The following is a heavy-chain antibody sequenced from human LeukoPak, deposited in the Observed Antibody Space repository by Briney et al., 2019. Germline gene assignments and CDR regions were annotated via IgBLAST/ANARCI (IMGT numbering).Heavy chain of an antibody. CDR1: GGSMTSHY. D-gene: IGHD1-14*01. Sequence: SETLSLTCSVSGGSMTSHYWTWIRQPPGKGLEWIGYAFYSGTTNYNPSLKSRVTISVDTSKKQFSLKLNSVTAADTAVYYCARTPGNTLDYWGQGTLASVSS. J-gene: IGHJ4*02. V-gene: IGHV4-59*11. CDR3: ARTPGNTLDY. CDR2: AFYSGTT.